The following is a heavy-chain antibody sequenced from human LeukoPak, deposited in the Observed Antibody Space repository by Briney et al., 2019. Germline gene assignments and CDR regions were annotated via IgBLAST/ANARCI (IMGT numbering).Heavy chain of an antibody. CDR3: ARVRARGYSGYDYNWFDP. D-gene: IGHD5-12*01. V-gene: IGHV4-34*01. Sequence: TSETLSLTCAVYGGSFSGYYWSWIRQPPGKGLEWIGEINHSGSTNYNPSLKSRVTISVDTSKNQFSLKLSSVTAADTAVYYCARVRARGYSGYDYNWFDPWGQGTLVTVSS. J-gene: IGHJ5*02. CDR1: GGSFSGYY. CDR2: INHSGST.